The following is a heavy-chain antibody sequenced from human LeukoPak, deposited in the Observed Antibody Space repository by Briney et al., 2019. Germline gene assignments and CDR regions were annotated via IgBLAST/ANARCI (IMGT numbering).Heavy chain of an antibody. CDR3: ARGDGLYDILTA. CDR1: GGTFSSYA. V-gene: IGHV1-46*01. Sequence: GASVKVSCKASGGTFSSYAISWVRQAPGQGLEWMGIINPSGGSTSYAQKFQGRVTMTRDTSTSTVYMELSSLRSEDTAVYYCARGDGLYDILTAWGQGTLVTVSS. D-gene: IGHD3-9*01. J-gene: IGHJ5*02. CDR2: INPSGGST.